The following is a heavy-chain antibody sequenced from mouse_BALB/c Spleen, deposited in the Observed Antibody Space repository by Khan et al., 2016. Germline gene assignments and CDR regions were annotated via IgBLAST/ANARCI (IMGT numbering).Heavy chain of an antibody. Sequence: VQLKQSGTVLARPGASVKMSCKASDYSFTSYWMHWVKQRPGQGLEWIGAIYPGNSDTSYNQKFKGKAKLTAVTSASTAYMELSSLTNEDSAVYYCTRSNGSSYPWFAYWGQGTLVTVSA. J-gene: IGHJ3*01. D-gene: IGHD1-1*01. CDR2: IYPGNSDT. V-gene: IGHV1-5*01. CDR1: DYSFTSYW. CDR3: TRSNGSSYPWFAY.